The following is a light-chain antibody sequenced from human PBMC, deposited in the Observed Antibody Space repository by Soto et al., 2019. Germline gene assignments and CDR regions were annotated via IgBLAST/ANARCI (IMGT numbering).Light chain of an antibody. CDR2: ENN. CDR3: ATWDNSLSAVL. V-gene: IGLV1-51*02. J-gene: IGLJ2*01. Sequence: QSVLTQPPSVSAAPGQKVTISCSGGSSNIGSHYVSWYQQLPGTAPKFLIYENNKRPSGIPDRFSGSKSGTSAPLGITELQTGDEADYYCATWDNSLSAVLFGGGTKLTVL. CDR1: SSNIGSHY.